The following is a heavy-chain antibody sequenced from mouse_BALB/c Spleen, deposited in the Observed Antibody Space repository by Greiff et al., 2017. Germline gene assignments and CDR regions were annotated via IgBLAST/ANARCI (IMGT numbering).Heavy chain of an antibody. CDR3: ERATGNQFAY. CDR1: GFTFNTYA. CDR2: IRSKSNNYAT. V-gene: IGHV10-1*02. D-gene: IGHD4-1*02. J-gene: IGHJ3*01. Sequence: EVQGVESGGGLVQPTGSLKLSCAASGFTFNTYAMNWVRQAPGKGLEWVARIRSKSNNYATYYADSVKDRFTISRDDSQSMLYLQMNNLKTEDTAMYYCERATGNQFAYWGQGTLVTVSA.